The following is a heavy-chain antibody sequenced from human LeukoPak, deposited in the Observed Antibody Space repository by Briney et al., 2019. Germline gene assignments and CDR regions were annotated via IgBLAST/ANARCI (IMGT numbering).Heavy chain of an antibody. Sequence: PSETLSLTCAVYGGSFSGYYWSWIRQPPGKGLEGIGEINHSGSTNYNPSLKSRVTISVDTSKNQFSLKLSSVTAADTAVYYCARTTRPNYYDSSGYSHWGQGALVTVSS. J-gene: IGHJ4*02. CDR3: ARTTRPNYYDSSGYSH. CDR2: INHSGST. V-gene: IGHV4-34*01. D-gene: IGHD3-22*01. CDR1: GGSFSGYY.